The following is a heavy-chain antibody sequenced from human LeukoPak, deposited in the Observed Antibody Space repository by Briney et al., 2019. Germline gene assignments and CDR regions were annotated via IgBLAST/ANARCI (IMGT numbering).Heavy chain of an antibody. Sequence: SETLSLTCTVSGGSISSGGYYWSWIRQHPGKGLEWIGYIYYSGSTYYNPSLKSRVTISVDTSKNQFSLKLSSVTAADTAVYYCARYYYDSSGYYPRSYYYFDYWGQGTLVTVSS. J-gene: IGHJ4*02. CDR3: ARYYYDSSGYYPRSYYYFDY. V-gene: IGHV4-31*03. CDR1: GGSISSGGYY. CDR2: IYYSGST. D-gene: IGHD3-22*01.